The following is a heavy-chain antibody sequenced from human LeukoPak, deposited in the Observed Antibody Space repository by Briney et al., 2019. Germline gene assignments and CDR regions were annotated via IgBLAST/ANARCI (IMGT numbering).Heavy chain of an antibody. V-gene: IGHV3-23*01. J-gene: IGHJ4*02. CDR2: ISDSGDRT. CDR3: ARSYSSGSFDY. D-gene: IGHD6-19*01. Sequence: HPGGTLRLSCAASGFTFDTYGMSWVRQAPGKGLEWVSDISDSGDRTYYADSVKGRFTISRDNSKNTLYLQMNSLRAEDTAVYYCARSYSSGSFDYWGQGTLVTVSS. CDR1: GFTFDTYG.